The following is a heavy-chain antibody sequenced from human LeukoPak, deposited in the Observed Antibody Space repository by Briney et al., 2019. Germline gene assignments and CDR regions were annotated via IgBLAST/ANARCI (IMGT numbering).Heavy chain of an antibody. D-gene: IGHD1-26*01. J-gene: IGHJ4*02. CDR2: IYYSGST. V-gene: IGHV4-31*03. Sequence: PSQTLSLTCTVSGGSINSGGYSWSWIRQHPGKGLEWIGYIYYSGSTYYNPSLKSRVTISVDTSKNQFSLKLSSVTAADTAVYYCARVHLDVGATTNYSDYWGQGTLVTVSS. CDR1: GGSINSGGYS. CDR3: ARVHLDVGATTNYSDY.